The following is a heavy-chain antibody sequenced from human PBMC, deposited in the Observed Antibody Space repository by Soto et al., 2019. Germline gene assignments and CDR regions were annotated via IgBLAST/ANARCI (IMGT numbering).Heavy chain of an antibody. CDR3: AYRVLRTVFGLVTTTAIYFDF. Sequence: QITLKESGPTVVKPTETLTLTCTFSGFSLTTSGVGVGWVRQSPGKAPEWLALIYWDDDKRYSTSLNSRLIITKDTSKNQVVLTMANVDPADTATDYCAYRVLRTVFGLVTTTAIYFDFWGPGTPVVVSS. V-gene: IGHV2-5*02. D-gene: IGHD3-3*01. CDR2: IYWDDDK. J-gene: IGHJ4*02. CDR1: GFSLTTSGVG.